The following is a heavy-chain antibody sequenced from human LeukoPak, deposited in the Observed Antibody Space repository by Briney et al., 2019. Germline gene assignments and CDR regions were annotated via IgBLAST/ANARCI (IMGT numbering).Heavy chain of an antibody. V-gene: IGHV4-30-4*01. CDR3: ARWPDNSTRFDY. CDR1: GGSISSGDYY. D-gene: IGHD6-13*01. Sequence: KASETLSLTCTVSGGSISSGDYYWSWIRQPPGKGLEWIGYIYYSGSTYYNPSLKSRVTISVDTSKNQFSLKLSSVTAADTAVYYCARWPDNSTRFDYWGQGTLVTVSS. J-gene: IGHJ4*02. CDR2: IYYSGST.